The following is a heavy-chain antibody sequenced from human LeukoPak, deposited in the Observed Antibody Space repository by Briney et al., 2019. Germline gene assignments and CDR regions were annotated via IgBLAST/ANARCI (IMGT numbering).Heavy chain of an antibody. D-gene: IGHD4-23*01. CDR2: ISSSSSYT. CDR3: AHLGNRGNSDFDY. J-gene: IGHJ4*02. CDR1: GFTFSDYY. V-gene: IGHV3-11*03. Sequence: AGGSLRLSCATSGFTFSDYYMSWIRQAPGKGLEWVSYISSSSSYTNYADSVKGRFTISRDNAKNSLYLQMNGLRAEDTAVYYCAHLGNRGNSDFDYWGQGTLVTVSS.